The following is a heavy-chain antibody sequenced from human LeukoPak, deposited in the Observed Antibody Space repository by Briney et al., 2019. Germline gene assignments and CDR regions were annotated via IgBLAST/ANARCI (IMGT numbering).Heavy chain of an antibody. V-gene: IGHV4-34*01. CDR2: INHSGST. CDR3: GRGSRPFLSGYPLFYY. D-gene: IGHD3-3*01. CDR1: GGSFSGYY. J-gene: IGHJ4*02. Sequence: SETLSLTCAVYGGSFSGYYWSWIRQPPGKGLEWIGEINHSGSTNYNPSLKSRVTISVDTSKNQLSLKLSNVTVADTAVYYCGRGSRPFLSGYPLFYYCGQGTLFTVSS.